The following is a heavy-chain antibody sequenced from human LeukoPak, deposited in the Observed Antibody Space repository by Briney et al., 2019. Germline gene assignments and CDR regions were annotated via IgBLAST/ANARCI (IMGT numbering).Heavy chain of an antibody. Sequence: KPTETLSLTCTVSGDSISRSTYYWAWIRQPPGKGLEWIGSVYYGRSPYFNPSLESRATISVDTSKNHFSLKMSSVTAADTAVYYCARSSGTGTSSYWGQGTLVTVSS. J-gene: IGHJ4*02. CDR1: GDSISRSTYY. CDR3: ARSSGTGTSSY. D-gene: IGHD6-25*01. CDR2: VYYGRSP. V-gene: IGHV4-39*02.